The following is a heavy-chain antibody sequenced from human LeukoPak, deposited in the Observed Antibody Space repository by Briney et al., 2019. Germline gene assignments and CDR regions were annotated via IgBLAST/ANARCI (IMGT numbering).Heavy chain of an antibody. J-gene: IGHJ3*02. D-gene: IGHD3-22*01. CDR3: ARDYYDSSGYTPREDAFDI. CDR2: INPNSGGT. CDR1: GYTFTGYY. Sequence: ASVKVSCTASGYTFTGYYMHWVRQAPGQGLEWMGWINPNSGGTNYAQKFQGRVTMTRDTSISTAYMELSRLRSDDTAVYYCARDYYDSSGYTPREDAFDIWGQGTMVTVSS. V-gene: IGHV1-2*02.